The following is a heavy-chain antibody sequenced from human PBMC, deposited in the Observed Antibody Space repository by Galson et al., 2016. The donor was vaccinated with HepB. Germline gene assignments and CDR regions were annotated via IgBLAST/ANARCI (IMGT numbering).Heavy chain of an antibody. CDR3: VRSGAAAGGTRDFPF. CDR1: GYTLSSHG. Sequence: SVKISCKASGYTLSSHGISWVRQAPGQGLEWLGWISAYNGDTDYAQKFQGRVTMTTDTSTNTAYMELGSLTSDDTAVYYCVRSGAAAGGTRDFPFWGQGT. V-gene: IGHV1-18*01. CDR2: ISAYNGDT. J-gene: IGHJ1*01. D-gene: IGHD6-13*01.